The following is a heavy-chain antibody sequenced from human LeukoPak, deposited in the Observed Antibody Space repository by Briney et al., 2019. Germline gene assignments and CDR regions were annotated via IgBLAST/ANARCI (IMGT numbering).Heavy chain of an antibody. D-gene: IGHD5-12*01. CDR2: IYPADSDT. CDR1: GYSFTSYW. CDR3: ARHSSPYGGYLPFDY. J-gene: IGHJ4*02. Sequence: GESLKISCEGSGYSFTSYWIGWVRQMPGKGLEWMGIIYPADSDTRYSPSFQGQVTISADKSISTAYLQWSSLKASDTATYHCARHSSPYGGYLPFDYWGQGTLVTVSS. V-gene: IGHV5-51*01.